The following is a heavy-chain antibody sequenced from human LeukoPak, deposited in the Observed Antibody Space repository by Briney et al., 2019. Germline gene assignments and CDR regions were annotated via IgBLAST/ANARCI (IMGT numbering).Heavy chain of an antibody. CDR1: GFTVSSNN. CDR2: IYSGGST. V-gene: IGHV3-53*01. J-gene: IGHJ4*02. D-gene: IGHD1-1*01. CDR3: ARGPAGYN. Sequence: GGCLRVSCAAPGFTVSSNNMSCVRQAPGKGLEWVSVIYSGGSTDYADSVKGRFTISRDNLKNTLYLQMNSLRAEDTAVYYCARGPAGYNWGQGTLVTFSS.